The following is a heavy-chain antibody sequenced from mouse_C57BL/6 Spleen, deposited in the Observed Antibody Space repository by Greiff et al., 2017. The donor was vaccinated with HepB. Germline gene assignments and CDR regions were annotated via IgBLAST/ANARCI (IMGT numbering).Heavy chain of an antibody. CDR2: IYPGDGDT. V-gene: IGHV1-80*01. J-gene: IGHJ2*01. CDR1: GYAFSSYW. D-gene: IGHD1-1*01. Sequence: QVQLKESGAELVKPGASVKISCKASGYAFSSYWMNWVKQRPGKGLEWIGQIYPGDGDTNYNGKFKGKATLTADKSSSTAYMQLSSLTSEDSAVYFCARKPSIYYYGSSFFDYWGQGTTLTVSS. CDR3: ARKPSIYYYGSSFFDY.